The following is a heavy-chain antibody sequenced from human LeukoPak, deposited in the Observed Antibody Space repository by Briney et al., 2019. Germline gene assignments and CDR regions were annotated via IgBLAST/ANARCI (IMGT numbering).Heavy chain of an antibody. D-gene: IGHD2-2*01. CDR2: ISAYNGNT. CDR3: ARGEYCSSTSCYGWFDP. CDR1: GYTFTSYG. Sequence: GASVKVSCKASGYTFTSYGNSWVRQAPGQGPEWMGWISAYNGNTNYAQKLQGRVTMTTDTSTSTAYMELRRLRSDDAAVYYCARGEYCSSTSCYGWFDPWGQGTLVTVSS. V-gene: IGHV1-18*01. J-gene: IGHJ5*02.